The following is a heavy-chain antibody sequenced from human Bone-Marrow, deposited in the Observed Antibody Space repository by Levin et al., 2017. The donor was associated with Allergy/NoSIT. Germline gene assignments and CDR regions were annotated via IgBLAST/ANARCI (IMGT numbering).Heavy chain of an antibody. D-gene: IGHD3-10*01. CDR1: GFTFDDYA. CDR2: ISWNSGSI. V-gene: IGHV3-9*01. CDR3: AKDRGAGKWDAFDI. Sequence: PGGSLRLSCAASGFTFDDYAMHWVRQAPGKGLEWVSGISWNSGSIGYADSVKGRFTISRDNAKNSLYLQMNSLRAEDTALYYCAKDRGAGKWDAFDIWGQGTMVTVSS. J-gene: IGHJ3*02.